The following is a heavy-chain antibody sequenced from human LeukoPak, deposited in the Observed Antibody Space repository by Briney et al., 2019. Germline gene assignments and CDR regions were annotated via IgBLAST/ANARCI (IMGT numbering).Heavy chain of an antibody. J-gene: IGHJ5*02. Sequence: SETLSLTCTVSAGSISSSSYYWGWIRQPPGKGLEWIGSIYYSGSTYYNPSLKSRVTISVDTSKNQFSLKLSSVTAADTAVYYCASSVYHDSSGYYNWFDPWGQGTLVTVSS. V-gene: IGHV4-39*01. CDR1: AGSISSSSYY. CDR3: ASSVYHDSSGYYNWFDP. CDR2: IYYSGST. D-gene: IGHD3-22*01.